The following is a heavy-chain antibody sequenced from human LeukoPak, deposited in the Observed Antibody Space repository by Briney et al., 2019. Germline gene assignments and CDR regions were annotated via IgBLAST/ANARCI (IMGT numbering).Heavy chain of an antibody. V-gene: IGHV3-64D*06. CDR1: GFTFSSTT. Sequence: GGSLRLSCSASGFTFSSTTMHWVRQAPGKRLEYVSAITTNGRRTYYADSVKGRFTISRDNSNNALYLQMSSLRAEDTAVYYCVSSRDGYNSPFDYRGQGTLVIVSS. CDR3: VSSRDGYNSPFDY. CDR2: ITTNGRRT. J-gene: IGHJ4*02. D-gene: IGHD5-24*01.